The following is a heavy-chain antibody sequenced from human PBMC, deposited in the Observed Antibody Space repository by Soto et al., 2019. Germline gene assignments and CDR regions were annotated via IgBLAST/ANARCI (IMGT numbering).Heavy chain of an antibody. CDR3: ATSRYY. Sequence: VQVLESGGGSVQPGGSLRLSCAASGFTFSNHAMNWVRQAPGKGLEWVSGISGSGGSTYYADSVEGRFTISRDNSKNSVYLQMNNLRAEDTAVYYCATSRYYWGQGTLVTVSS. V-gene: IGHV3-23*01. J-gene: IGHJ4*02. CDR1: GFTFSNHA. CDR2: ISGSGGST.